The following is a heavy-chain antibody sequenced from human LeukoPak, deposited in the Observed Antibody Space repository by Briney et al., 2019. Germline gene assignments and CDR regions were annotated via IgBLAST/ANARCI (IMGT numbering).Heavy chain of an antibody. Sequence: PGGSLRLSCAASGFTFSSSDMHWVRQPTGKGLEWVSAIGTIGDTYYPGSVKGRFTISRENAKNTLYLQMNSLRAEDTAVYYCARSYYYGSGSYYTPYYYYYMDVWGKGTTVTISS. CDR3: ARSYYYGSGSYYTPYYYYYMDV. CDR2: IGTIGDT. CDR1: GFTFSSSD. V-gene: IGHV3-13*01. J-gene: IGHJ6*03. D-gene: IGHD3-10*01.